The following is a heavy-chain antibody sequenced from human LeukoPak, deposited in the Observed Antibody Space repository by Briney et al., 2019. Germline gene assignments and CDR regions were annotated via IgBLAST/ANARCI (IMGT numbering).Heavy chain of an antibody. CDR2: LYYTGST. CDR1: GGSITIYY. Sequence: SETLSLICTVSGGSITIYYWSWLRQPPGKGLEWIGYLYYTGSTNYNPSLKSRVTISADMSKNQFSLKLRSMTAADTAVYYCARHGSGYSSVSDYWGQGTLVTVSS. V-gene: IGHV4-59*08. D-gene: IGHD6-25*01. J-gene: IGHJ4*02. CDR3: ARHGSGYSSVSDY.